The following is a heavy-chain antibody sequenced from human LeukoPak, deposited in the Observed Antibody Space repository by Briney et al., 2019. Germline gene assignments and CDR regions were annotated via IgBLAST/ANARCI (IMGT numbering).Heavy chain of an antibody. V-gene: IGHV3-15*01. CDR3: TTDPGYYDSSGYFEVGYYFDY. CDR1: GFTFSDAW. J-gene: IGHJ4*02. D-gene: IGHD3-22*01. CDR2: IKSKTDGGTT. Sequence: GGSLRLSCAASGFTFSDAWMNWVRQAPGKGLEWVGRIKSKTDGGTTDYAAPVKGRFTISRDDSKNTLYLQMNSLKTEDTAVYYCTTDPGYYDSSGYFEVGYYFDYWGQGTLVTVSS.